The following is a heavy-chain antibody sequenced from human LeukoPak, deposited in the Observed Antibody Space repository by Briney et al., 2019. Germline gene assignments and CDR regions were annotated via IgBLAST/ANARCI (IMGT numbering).Heavy chain of an antibody. CDR2: ISAYNGNT. CDR3: ARVSGGSKSPRDYYYYMDV. D-gene: IGHD1-26*01. V-gene: IGHV1-18*01. J-gene: IGHJ6*03. CDR1: GYTFTSYG. Sequence: ASVKVSCKASGYTFTSYGISWVRQAPGQGLEWMGWISAYNGNTNYAQKLQGRITMTTDTSTNTAYMELRSLRSDDTAVYYCARVSGGSKSPRDYYYYMDVWGKGTTVTVSS.